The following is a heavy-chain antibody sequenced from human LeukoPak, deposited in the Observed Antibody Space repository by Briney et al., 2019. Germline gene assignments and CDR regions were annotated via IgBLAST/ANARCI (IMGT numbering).Heavy chain of an antibody. CDR1: GFSLKNVR. V-gene: IGHV3-69-1*01. Sequence: PGGSLRLSCAASGFSLKNVRINWVRQAPGKGLEWVSYISTTATIYYADSLKGRFTISRDNAKNALYLQMNSLRAEDTAVYYCARTGSHRNSGYDSWGQGTLVTVSS. CDR2: ISTTATI. D-gene: IGHD5-12*01. CDR3: ARTGSHRNSGYDS. J-gene: IGHJ5*01.